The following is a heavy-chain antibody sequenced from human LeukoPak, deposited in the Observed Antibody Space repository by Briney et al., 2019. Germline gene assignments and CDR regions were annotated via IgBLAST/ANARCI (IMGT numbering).Heavy chain of an antibody. CDR2: INPSGGST. Sequence: ASVKVSCKASGYTFTSYYMHWVRQAPGQGLEWMGIINPSGGSTSYAQKFQGRVTMTRDTSTSTVYMELSSLRSEDTAVYYCPSTGWFRELSLDYWGQGPLVTVSS. J-gene: IGHJ4*02. CDR3: PSTGWFRELSLDY. CDR1: GYTFTSYY. D-gene: IGHD3-10*01. V-gene: IGHV1-46*01.